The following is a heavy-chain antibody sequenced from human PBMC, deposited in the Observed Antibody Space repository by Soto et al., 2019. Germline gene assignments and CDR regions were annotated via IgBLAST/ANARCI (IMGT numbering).Heavy chain of an antibody. CDR2: IWYDGSNK. CDR3: ARVHWGIAVAARPDFDY. CDR1: GSTFSSYG. D-gene: IGHD6-19*01. V-gene: IGHV3-33*01. Sequence: QVQLVESGGGVVQPGRSLRLSCAAPGSTFSSYGMHWVRQAPGKGLEWVAVIWYDGSNKYYADSVKGRFTISRDNSKNTLYLQMNSLRAEDTAVYYCARVHWGIAVAARPDFDYWGQGTLVTVSS. J-gene: IGHJ4*02.